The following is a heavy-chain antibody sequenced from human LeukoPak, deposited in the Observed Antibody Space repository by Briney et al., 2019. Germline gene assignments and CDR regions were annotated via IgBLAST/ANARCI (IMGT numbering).Heavy chain of an antibody. CDR1: GDSVSSNSAA. V-gene: IGHV6-1*01. CDR3: GRYGVVGATPDY. D-gene: IGHD1-26*01. Sequence: SQTLSLTCAISGDSVSSNSAAWNWIRQSPSRGLEWLGRTFYRSKWYNDYAVSMKSRITVNPDTSKNQFSLQLNSVTPEDTAVYYCGRYGVVGATPDYWGQGTLVTVSP. J-gene: IGHJ4*02. CDR2: TFYRSKWYN.